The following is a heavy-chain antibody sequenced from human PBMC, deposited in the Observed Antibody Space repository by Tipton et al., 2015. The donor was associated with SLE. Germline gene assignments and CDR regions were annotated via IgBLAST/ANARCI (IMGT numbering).Heavy chain of an antibody. D-gene: IGHD3-3*01. CDR3: ARGTIFGVVIDP. J-gene: IGHJ5*02. CDR2: IYYSGST. Sequence: LRLSCTVSGGSISSSTYYWGWIRQPPGKGLEWIGTIYYSGSTYYNPSLKSRVTISVDTSKNQFSLKLSSVTAADTAVYYCARGTIFGVVIDPWGQGTLVTVSS. V-gene: IGHV4-39*07. CDR1: GGSISSSTYY.